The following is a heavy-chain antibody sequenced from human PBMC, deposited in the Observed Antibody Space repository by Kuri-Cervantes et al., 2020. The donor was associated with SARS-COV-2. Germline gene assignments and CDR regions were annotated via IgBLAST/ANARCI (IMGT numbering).Heavy chain of an antibody. Sequence: GGSLRLSCAASGFTFSSYGMHWVRQAPGKGLEWVAVIWYDGSNKYYADPVKGRFTISRDNSKNTLYLQMNSLRAEDTAVYYCARDLAFGDLPGGYWGQGTLVTVSS. J-gene: IGHJ4*02. CDR1: GFTFSSYG. V-gene: IGHV3-33*01. D-gene: IGHD3-10*01. CDR2: IWYDGSNK. CDR3: ARDLAFGDLPGGY.